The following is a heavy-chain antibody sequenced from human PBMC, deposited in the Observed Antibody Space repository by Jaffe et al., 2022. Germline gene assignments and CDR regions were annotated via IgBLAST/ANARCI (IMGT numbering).Heavy chain of an antibody. CDR1: GDSISSGSYY. J-gene: IGHJ5*02. CDR3: ARGAYGSGSQNWFDP. Sequence: QVQLQESGPGLVKPSQTLSLTCTVSGDSISSGSYYWSWIRQPAGKGLEWIGRIYTSGSTTYNPSLKSRVTISVDTSKNQFSLKLTSVTAADTAVYYCARGAYGSGSQNWFDPWGQGTLVTVSS. D-gene: IGHD3-10*01. CDR2: IYTSGST. V-gene: IGHV4-61*02.